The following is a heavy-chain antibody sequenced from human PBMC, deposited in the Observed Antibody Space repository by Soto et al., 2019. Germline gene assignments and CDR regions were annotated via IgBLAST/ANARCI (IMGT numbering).Heavy chain of an antibody. CDR1: GYTFTSFG. V-gene: IGHV1-18*01. J-gene: IGHJ4*02. CDR3: AIRSPAFDD. CDR2: ITTDKGKT. Sequence: QVQLVQSGPEVKKPGASVKVSCKTSGYTFTSFGISWVRQAPGQGLEWMGWITTDKGKTNSAQKFQGRVTMPTDTSTSTADMELRSLRSDDTAVYYCAIRSPAFDDWGQGTLVTVSS.